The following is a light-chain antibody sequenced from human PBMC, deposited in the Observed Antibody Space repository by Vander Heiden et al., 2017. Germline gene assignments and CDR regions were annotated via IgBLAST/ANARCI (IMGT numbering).Light chain of an antibody. CDR3: QVWDSSSHHVV. Sequence: SYVLTQPPSVSVAPGQTARLTCGGSKIGINIVHWSQQKPGHAPGLGVYDDSHRASGIPERVSGSNSGNTATLTITRVEAGDEAEYYCQVWDSSSHHVVFGGGTKLTVL. V-gene: IGLV3-21*02. CDR2: DDS. J-gene: IGLJ2*01. CDR1: KIGINI.